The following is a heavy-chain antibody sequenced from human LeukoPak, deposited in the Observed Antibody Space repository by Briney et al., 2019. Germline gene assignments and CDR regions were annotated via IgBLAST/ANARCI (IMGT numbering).Heavy chain of an antibody. Sequence: ASVKVSCKASGYTFTSYGISWVRQAPGQGLEWMGWISAYNGNTNYAQKLQGRVTMTEDTSTDTAYMELSSLRSEDTAVYYCATDMGATYNYWGQGTLVTVSS. V-gene: IGHV1-18*01. D-gene: IGHD1-26*01. J-gene: IGHJ4*02. CDR1: GYTFTSYG. CDR3: ATDMGATYNY. CDR2: ISAYNGNT.